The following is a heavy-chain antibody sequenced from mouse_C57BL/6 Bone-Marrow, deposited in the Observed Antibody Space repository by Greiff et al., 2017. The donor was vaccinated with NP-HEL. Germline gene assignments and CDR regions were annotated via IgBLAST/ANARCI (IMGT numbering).Heavy chain of an antibody. Sequence: EVQLQQSGAELVKPGASVKLSCTASGFNIKDYYMHWVKQRTEQGLEWIGRIDPEDGETKYAPKFQGKATITADTSSNTASLQLSSLTSEDTAVYYCARCPTVVAPYYYAMDYWGQGTSVTVSS. CDR1: GFNIKDYY. V-gene: IGHV14-2*01. CDR3: ARCPTVVAPYYYAMDY. CDR2: IDPEDGET. J-gene: IGHJ4*01. D-gene: IGHD1-1*01.